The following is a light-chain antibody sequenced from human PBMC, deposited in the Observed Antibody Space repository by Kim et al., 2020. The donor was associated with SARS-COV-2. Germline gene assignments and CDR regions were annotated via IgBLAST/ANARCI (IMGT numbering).Light chain of an antibody. CDR3: QQYGTSPRT. CDR1: QSVSSTY. J-gene: IGKJ4*01. CDR2: GTS. V-gene: IGKV3-20*01. Sequence: SPGEGATLYCRASQSVSSTYLAWYQQKSGQAPRLLIYGTSNRATGIPDRFSGSGSGTDFTLTISRLEPEDFAVYYCQQYGTSPRTFGGGTKVDIK.